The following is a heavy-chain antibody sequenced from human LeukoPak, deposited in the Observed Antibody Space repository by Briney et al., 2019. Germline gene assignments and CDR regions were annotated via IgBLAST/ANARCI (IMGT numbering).Heavy chain of an antibody. CDR3: ARRYCSSTSCLLDY. D-gene: IGHD2-2*01. J-gene: IGHJ4*02. CDR1: GFSFSDYW. Sequence: PGGSLRLSCAASGFSFSDYWMHWVRQAPGKGLVWVSRIYIDGRITTYADSVKGRFTISRDNAKNSLYLQMNSLRAEGTAVYYCARRYCSSTSCLLDYWGQGTLVTVSS. CDR2: IYIDGRIT. V-gene: IGHV3-74*01.